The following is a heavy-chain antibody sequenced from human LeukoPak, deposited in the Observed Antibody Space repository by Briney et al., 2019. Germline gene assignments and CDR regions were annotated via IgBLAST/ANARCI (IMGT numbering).Heavy chain of an antibody. V-gene: IGHV1-69*05. J-gene: IGHJ4*02. D-gene: IGHD3-22*01. CDR1: GGTFSSYA. Sequence: SVKVSCKASGGTFSSYAISWVRQAPGQGLEWMGRIIPIFGTANYAQKFQGRVTITTDESTSTAYMELSSLRSEDTAVYYCAGLYDSSGYYYAGGGFDYWGQGTLVTVSS. CDR2: IIPIFGTA. CDR3: AGLYDSSGYYYAGGGFDY.